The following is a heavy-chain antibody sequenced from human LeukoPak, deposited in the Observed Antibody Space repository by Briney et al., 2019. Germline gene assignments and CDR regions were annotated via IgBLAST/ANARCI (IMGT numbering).Heavy chain of an antibody. J-gene: IGHJ6*02. V-gene: IGHV3-30*18. CDR2: ISYDGRNK. Sequence: GGSLRLSCAASGFTFSSYGMHWVRQAPGKGLEWVAVISYDGRNKYYADSVKGRFTISRDNSKNTLYLQMNSLRAEDTAVYYCAKDRVAAINAFGYGMDVWGQGTTVTVSS. CDR1: GFTFSSYG. D-gene: IGHD5-12*01. CDR3: AKDRVAAINAFGYGMDV.